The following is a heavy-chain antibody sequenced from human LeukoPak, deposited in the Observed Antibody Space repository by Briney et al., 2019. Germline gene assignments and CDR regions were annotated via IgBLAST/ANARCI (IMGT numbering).Heavy chain of an antibody. CDR1: GGFISSYY. D-gene: IGHD1-26*01. CDR3: ARLRYSGSGLFDY. Sequence: SETLSLTCTVSGGFISSYYWGWIRQPPGKGLEWIGSIYYSGSTYYNPSLKSRVTISVDTSKNQFSLKLSSVTAADTAVYYCARLRYSGSGLFDYWGQGTLVTVSS. J-gene: IGHJ4*02. V-gene: IGHV4-39*01. CDR2: IYYSGST.